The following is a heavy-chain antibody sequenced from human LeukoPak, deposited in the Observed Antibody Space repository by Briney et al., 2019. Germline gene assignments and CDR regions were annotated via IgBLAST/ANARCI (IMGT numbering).Heavy chain of an antibody. J-gene: IGHJ3*02. CDR2: INPSGGST. D-gene: IGHD1-1*01. V-gene: IGHV1-46*01. CDR3: ASQMERDDAFDI. CDR1: GYTFTSYY. Sequence: ASVKVSCKASGYTFTSYYMHWVRQAPGQGLEWMGIINPSGGSTSYAQKFQGRVTMTRDTSTSTVYMELSSLRSEDTAVYYCASQMERDDAFDICGQGTMVTVSS.